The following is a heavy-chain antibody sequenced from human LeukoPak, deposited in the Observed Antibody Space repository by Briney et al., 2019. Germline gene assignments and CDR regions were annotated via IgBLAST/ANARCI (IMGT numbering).Heavy chain of an antibody. V-gene: IGHV4-59*01. CDR2: IYYSGST. D-gene: IGHD2-15*01. Sequence: SETLSLTSTVSGDSIRTYYWSWIRQPPGKRPQWIGYIYYSGSTNYNPSLKSRVTISVDTSKNQFSLKLNSVTAADTAVYYCARGCSSGTCPLDYWGQGTLVTVSS. CDR3: ARGCSSGTCPLDY. CDR1: GDSIRTYY. J-gene: IGHJ4*02.